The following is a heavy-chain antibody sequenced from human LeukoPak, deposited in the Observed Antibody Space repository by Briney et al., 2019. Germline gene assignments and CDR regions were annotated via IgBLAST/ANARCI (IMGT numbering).Heavy chain of an antibody. J-gene: IGHJ3*02. Sequence: PGRSLRLSCAASGFTFSSYSMNWVRQAPGKGLEWVSSISSSSSYIYYADSVKGRFTISRDNAKNSLYLQMNSLRAEDTAVYYCARNTMIVVTDAFDIWGQGTMVTVSS. CDR1: GFTFSSYS. V-gene: IGHV3-21*01. CDR2: ISSSSSYI. CDR3: ARNTMIVVTDAFDI. D-gene: IGHD3-22*01.